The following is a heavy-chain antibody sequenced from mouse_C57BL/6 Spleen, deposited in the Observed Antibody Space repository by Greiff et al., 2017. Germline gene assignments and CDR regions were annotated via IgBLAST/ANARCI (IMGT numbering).Heavy chain of an antibody. CDR1: GFTFSSYT. Sequence: EVQVVESGGGLVKPGGSLKLSCAASGFTFSSYTMSWVRQTPEKRLEWVATISGGGGNTNYPDSVQGRFTISRDNAKNTLYLQLSSLRSEDTALYDCAGHGYYGRGPYWYFDVWGKGTTVTVSS. CDR3: AGHGYYGRGPYWYFDV. CDR2: ISGGGGNT. V-gene: IGHV5-9*01. D-gene: IGHD1-1*01. J-gene: IGHJ1*03.